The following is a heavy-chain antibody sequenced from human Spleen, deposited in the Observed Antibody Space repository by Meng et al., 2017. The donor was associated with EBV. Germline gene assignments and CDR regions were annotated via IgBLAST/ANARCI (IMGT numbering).Heavy chain of an antibody. Sequence: EVQMLQSGAEMKKPGATMKISCKVSGYTFTKYYGHWVQQAPGKGLEWMGLVDPQDGDTRYAEKFQGRLTITADTSTDTSYMELSSLGFDDTAVYYCATMTSSPPDSWGQGTLVTVSS. CDR2: VDPQDGDT. CDR1: GYTFTKYY. J-gene: IGHJ5*01. CDR3: ATMTSSPPDS. D-gene: IGHD3-10*01. V-gene: IGHV1-69-2*01.